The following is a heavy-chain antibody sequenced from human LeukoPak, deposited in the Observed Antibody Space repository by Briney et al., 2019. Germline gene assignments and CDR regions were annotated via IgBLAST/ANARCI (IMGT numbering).Heavy chain of an antibody. Sequence: SETLSLTCTVSGGSISSYYWSWIRQPPGKGLEWIGYIYYSGSTNYNPSLKSRVTISVDTSKNQFSLKLSSVTAADTAVYYCARGRPDGSGSYYKFDPWGQGTLVTVSS. CDR2: IYYSGST. CDR3: ARGRPDGSGSYYKFDP. J-gene: IGHJ5*02. V-gene: IGHV4-59*01. D-gene: IGHD3-10*01. CDR1: GGSISSYY.